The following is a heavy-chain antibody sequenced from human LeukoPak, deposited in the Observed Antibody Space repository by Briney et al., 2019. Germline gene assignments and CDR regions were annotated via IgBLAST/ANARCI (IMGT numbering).Heavy chain of an antibody. V-gene: IGHV3-33*06. CDR1: GLTFRNYG. CDR2: IWYDGSNQ. J-gene: IGHJ4*02. CDR3: AKKRGYNYGDFDY. Sequence: GGSLRLSCAASGLTFRNYGMHWVRQAPGKGLEWVAVIWYDGSNQYYVDSVKGRFTISRDNSKNTLYVQMNSLRAEDTAVYYCAKKRGYNYGDFDYWGQGTLVTVSS. D-gene: IGHD5-18*01.